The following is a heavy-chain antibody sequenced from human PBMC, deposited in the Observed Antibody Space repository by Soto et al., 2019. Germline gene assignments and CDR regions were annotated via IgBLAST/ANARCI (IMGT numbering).Heavy chain of an antibody. CDR3: AKGPWRGDLDYYYYGMDV. J-gene: IGHJ6*02. Sequence: HPGGSLRLSCAASGFTFSSYGMHWVRQAPGKGLEWVAVISYDGSNKYYADSVKGRFTISRDNSKNTLYLQMNSLRAEDTAVYYCAKGPWRGDLDYYYYGMDVWGQGTTVTVSS. CDR2: ISYDGSNK. D-gene: IGHD3-3*01. V-gene: IGHV3-30*18. CDR1: GFTFSSYG.